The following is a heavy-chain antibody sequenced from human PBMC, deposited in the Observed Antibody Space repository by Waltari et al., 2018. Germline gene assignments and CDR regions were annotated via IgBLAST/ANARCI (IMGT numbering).Heavy chain of an antibody. CDR2: IYTSGST. CDR3: ARDKNIVVVPAASTRYYYYYMDV. D-gene: IGHD2-2*01. J-gene: IGHJ6*03. CDR1: GGSISSYY. V-gene: IGHV4-4*07. Sequence: QVQLQESGPGLVKPSETLSLTCTVSGGSISSYYWSWIRQPAGKGLEWIGRIYTSGSTNYNPSLKSRVTMSVDTSKNQFALKLSSVTAADTAVYYCARDKNIVVVPAASTRYYYYYMDVWGKGTTVTIS.